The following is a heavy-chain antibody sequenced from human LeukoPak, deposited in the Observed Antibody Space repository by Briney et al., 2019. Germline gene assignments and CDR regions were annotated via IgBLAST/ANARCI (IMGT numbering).Heavy chain of an antibody. CDR2: IIPIFGTA. Sequence: SVKVSCKASGGTFSSYAISWVRQAPGQGLEWMGGIIPIFGTANYAQKFQGRVTITADESTSTAYMELSSLRSEDTAVYYCASTSRGYSYGYGAFDIWGQGTVVTVSS. CDR3: ASTSRGYSYGYGAFDI. J-gene: IGHJ3*02. V-gene: IGHV1-69*13. D-gene: IGHD5-18*01. CDR1: GGTFSSYA.